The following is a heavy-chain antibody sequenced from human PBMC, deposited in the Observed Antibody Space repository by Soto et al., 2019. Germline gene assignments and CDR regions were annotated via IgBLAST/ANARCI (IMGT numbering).Heavy chain of an antibody. J-gene: IGHJ3*02. CDR3: AREGNLHIVVVTPILDAFDI. CDR1: GFTFSSYW. V-gene: IGHV3-7*03. Sequence: PGGSLRLSCAASGFTFSSYWMSWVRQAPGKGLEWVANIKQDGSEKYYVDSVKGRFTISRDNDKNSLYLQMNSLRAEDTAVYYCAREGNLHIVVVTPILDAFDICGQGTMVTVSS. D-gene: IGHD2-21*02. CDR2: IKQDGSEK.